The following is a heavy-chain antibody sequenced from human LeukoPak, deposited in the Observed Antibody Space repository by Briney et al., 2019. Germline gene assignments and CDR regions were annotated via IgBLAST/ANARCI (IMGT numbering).Heavy chain of an antibody. CDR3: ARVGCSGGSCHSGLDY. Sequence: SETLSLTCTVSGGSISSYYWSWIRQPPGKGLEWIGYIYYSGSTNYNPSLKGRVTISVDTSKNQFSLKLSSVTAADTAVYYCARVGCSGGSCHSGLDYWGQGTLVTVSS. CDR1: GGSISSYY. V-gene: IGHV4-59*01. CDR2: IYYSGST. J-gene: IGHJ4*02. D-gene: IGHD2-15*01.